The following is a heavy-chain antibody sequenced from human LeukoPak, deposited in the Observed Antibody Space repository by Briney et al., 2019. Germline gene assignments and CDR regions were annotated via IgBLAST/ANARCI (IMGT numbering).Heavy chain of an antibody. CDR1: GYSFTNYA. J-gene: IGHJ4*02. V-gene: IGHV1-3*02. CDR2: TNGATGNT. D-gene: IGHD4-23*01. Sequence: AAVKVSCKASGYSFTNYALHWVRQAPGQRLEWMGWTNGATGNTRFSQDFQGRLTITIDTSASTSYMELSSLRSEDTAVYYCARSPGGNARTWLDYWGQGALVTVSS. CDR3: ARSPGGNARTWLDY.